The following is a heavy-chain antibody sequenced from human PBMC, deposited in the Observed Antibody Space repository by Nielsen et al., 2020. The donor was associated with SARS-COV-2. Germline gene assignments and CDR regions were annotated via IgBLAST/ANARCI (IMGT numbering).Heavy chain of an antibody. CDR2: IYYSGST. J-gene: IGHJ4*02. D-gene: IGHD3-10*01. V-gene: IGHV4-59*12. CDR1: GGSISSYY. Sequence: SETLSLTCTVSGGSISSYYWSWIRQPPGKGLEWIGYIYYSGSTNYNPSLKSRVTISVDKSKNQFSLKLSSVTAADTAVYYCARAGVWFGELLYDYWGQGTLVTVSS. CDR3: ARAGVWFGELLYDY.